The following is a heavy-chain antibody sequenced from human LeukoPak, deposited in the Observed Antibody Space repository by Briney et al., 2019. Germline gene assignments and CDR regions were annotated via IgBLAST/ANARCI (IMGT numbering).Heavy chain of an antibody. CDR3: ARAQMGAPTDY. Sequence: GGSLRLSCAASGFTFSSYAMYWVRQAPGGGLVWVSRISSDGSSTVYADSVKGRFTISRDIAKNTLYLQMNSLRAEDTAVYYCARAQMGAPTDYWGQGTLVTVSS. D-gene: IGHD1-26*01. CDR1: GFTFSSYA. CDR2: ISSDGSST. V-gene: IGHV3-74*01. J-gene: IGHJ4*02.